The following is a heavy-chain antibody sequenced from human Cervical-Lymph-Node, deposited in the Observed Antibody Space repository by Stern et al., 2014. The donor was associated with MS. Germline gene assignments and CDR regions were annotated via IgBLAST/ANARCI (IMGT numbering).Heavy chain of an antibody. J-gene: IGHJ4*02. CDR3: AREVAAVVPFDY. CDR1: GFSLNSSGVG. Sequence: QVTLRESGPTLVKPTQTLTLTCTFSGFSLNSSGVGVGWIRQPPGKALEWLALIYWDDDERYSPSLRSRLTITKDTSKSQVVLTVTDMDPVDTATYFCAREVAAVVPFDYWGQGTLVTVSS. V-gene: IGHV2-5*02. CDR2: IYWDDDE. D-gene: IGHD6-13*01.